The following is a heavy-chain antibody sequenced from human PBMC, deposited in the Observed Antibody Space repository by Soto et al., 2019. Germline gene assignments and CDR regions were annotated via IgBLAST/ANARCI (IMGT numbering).Heavy chain of an antibody. CDR1: GLSVSSYA. Sequence: AASGLSVSSYAMGWVRQAPGKGLEWVSAISGSGGSTYYEDSVKGRFTISRDNSKNTLYLQMNRLRAEDTAVYYCAKNPYYYDSSGYYSSPPWGQGTLVTVSS. V-gene: IGHV3-23*01. CDR3: AKNPYYYDSSGYYSSPP. D-gene: IGHD3-22*01. J-gene: IGHJ5*02. CDR2: ISGSGGST.